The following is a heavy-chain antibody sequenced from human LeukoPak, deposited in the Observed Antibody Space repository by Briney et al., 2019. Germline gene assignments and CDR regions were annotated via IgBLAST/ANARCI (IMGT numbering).Heavy chain of an antibody. CDR3: ARDTYGYGFDY. Sequence: PGGSLRLSFAASGFTFSSYAMTWVRQAPGKGLDWVAGIIVSGGSTYYADSVKARFTISTDTSTNTPYLQVNSLKAEDTAVYYCARDTYGYGFDYWGQGTLVTVSS. J-gene: IGHJ4*02. CDR1: GFTFSSYA. CDR2: IIVSGGST. V-gene: IGHV3-23*01. D-gene: IGHD5-12*01.